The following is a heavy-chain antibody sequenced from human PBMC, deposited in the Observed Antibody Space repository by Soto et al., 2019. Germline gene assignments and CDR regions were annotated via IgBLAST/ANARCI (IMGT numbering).Heavy chain of an antibody. J-gene: IGHJ3*02. V-gene: IGHV3-33*01. CDR2: IWFEGSNK. Sequence: GGSLRLSCAASGFTFSDNGMHWVRQAPGKGLEWVASIWFEGSNKNYADSVKGRFTISRDNSKNTLSLQMNSLRGDDTAVYYCARGRDGYDHDAFDMGGQGTMVTVSS. CDR1: GFTFSDNG. D-gene: IGHD5-12*01. CDR3: ARGRDGYDHDAFDM.